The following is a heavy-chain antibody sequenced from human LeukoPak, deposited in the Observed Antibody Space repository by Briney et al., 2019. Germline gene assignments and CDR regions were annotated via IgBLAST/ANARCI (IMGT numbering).Heavy chain of an antibody. CDR3: ARGPDFWSGYSYFDY. CDR1: GFTFSGSA. Sequence: PGGSLRLSCAASGFTFSGSAMHWVRQASGKGLEWVGRIRSKANSYATVYAASVKGRFTISRDDSKNTAYLQMNSLKTEDTAVYYCARGPDFWSGYSYFDYWGQGTLVTVSS. J-gene: IGHJ4*02. V-gene: IGHV3-73*01. D-gene: IGHD3-3*01. CDR2: IRSKANSYAT.